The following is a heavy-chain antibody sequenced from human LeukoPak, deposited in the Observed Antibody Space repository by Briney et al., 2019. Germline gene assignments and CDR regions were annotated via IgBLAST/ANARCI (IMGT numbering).Heavy chain of an antibody. CDR2: ISGIGGST. V-gene: IGHV3-23*01. CDR3: AKEPYGDPNPRDYYYYYGMDV. Sequence: PGGSLRLSCAASGFTFSSYAMSWVRHAPGKGLEGVSAISGIGGSTYYADSVKGRFTISRDNSKNTLYLQMNSLRAEDTAVYYCAKEPYGDPNPRDYYYYYGMDVWGQGTTVTVSS. CDR1: GFTFSSYA. J-gene: IGHJ6*02. D-gene: IGHD4-17*01.